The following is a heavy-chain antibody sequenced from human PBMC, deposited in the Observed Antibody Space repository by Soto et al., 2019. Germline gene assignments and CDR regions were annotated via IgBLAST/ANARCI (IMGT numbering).Heavy chain of an antibody. J-gene: IGHJ4*02. CDR2: MTRGGGT. CDR3: ARGSSSGGDC. CDR1: GFSFATYD. Sequence: EVQLLESGGDLVQSGGSLRLSCAASGFSFATYDMAWIRRAPDKGLEWVSVMTRGGGTYYADSVRGRFTISRDNSQGTLYLQMDNLRADDTALYFCARGSSSGGDCWGQGTLVTVAS. D-gene: IGHD2-15*01. V-gene: IGHV3-23*01.